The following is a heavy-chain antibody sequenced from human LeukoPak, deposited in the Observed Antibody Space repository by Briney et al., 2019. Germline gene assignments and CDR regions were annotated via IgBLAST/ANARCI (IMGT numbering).Heavy chain of an antibody. Sequence: GGSLRLSCAASGITFSSYNMNWVRQAPGQGLEWVSSISSSSSYIYYADSVKGRFTISRDKAKNSLYLQMNSLRAEDTAVYYCARGGKLGYFPDYWGQGTLVTVSS. CDR1: GITFSSYN. V-gene: IGHV3-21*01. D-gene: IGHD2-15*01. J-gene: IGHJ4*02. CDR2: ISSSSSYI. CDR3: ARGGKLGYFPDY.